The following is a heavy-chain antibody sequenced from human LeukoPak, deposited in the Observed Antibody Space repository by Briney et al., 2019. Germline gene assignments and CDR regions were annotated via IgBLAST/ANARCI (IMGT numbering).Heavy chain of an antibody. CDR3: ARAVRIVGAIGGYYFDY. D-gene: IGHD1-26*01. CDR2: IYSGGST. J-gene: IGHJ4*02. Sequence: GGSLRLSCAASGFTVSSNYMSWVRQAPGKGLEWVSVIYSGGSTYYADSVKGRFTISRDNAKNLLYLQMNSPRTEDTAVYYCARAVRIVGAIGGYYFDYWGQGTLVTVSS. CDR1: GFTVSSNY. V-gene: IGHV3-53*01.